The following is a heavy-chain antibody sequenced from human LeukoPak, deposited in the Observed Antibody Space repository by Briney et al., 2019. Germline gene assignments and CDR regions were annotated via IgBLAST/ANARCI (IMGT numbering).Heavy chain of an antibody. J-gene: IGHJ4*02. CDR1: GFTFSDYY. Sequence: GGSLRLSCAASGFTFSDYYMSWIRQAPGKGLEWVSYISSSGSTIYYADSVKGRFTISRDNAKNSLYLLMNSLRAEDTAVYYCARVFVTYYYDSTYYFDYWGQGTLVTVSS. CDR2: ISSSGSTI. D-gene: IGHD3-22*01. V-gene: IGHV3-11*01. CDR3: ARVFVTYYYDSTYYFDY.